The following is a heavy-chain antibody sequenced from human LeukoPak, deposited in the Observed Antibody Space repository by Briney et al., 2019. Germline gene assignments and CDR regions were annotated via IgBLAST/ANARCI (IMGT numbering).Heavy chain of an antibody. Sequence: ASVKVSCKASGYTFTSYYTHWVRQAPGQGLEWMGIINPSGGSTSYAQKFQGRVTMTRDTSTSTVYMELSSLRSEDTAVYYCARGYYDFWSGYDYYYYGMDVWGQGTTVTVSS. V-gene: IGHV1-46*01. CDR2: INPSGGST. J-gene: IGHJ6*02. CDR1: GYTFTSYY. CDR3: ARGYYDFWSGYDYYYYGMDV. D-gene: IGHD3-3*01.